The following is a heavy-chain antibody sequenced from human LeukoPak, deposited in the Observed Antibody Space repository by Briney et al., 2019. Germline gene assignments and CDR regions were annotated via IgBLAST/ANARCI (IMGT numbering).Heavy chain of an antibody. CDR2: ISGCGGST. CDR3: AKSPLYQPLLGGYFDY. J-gene: IGHJ4*02. CDR1: GFTFSSYA. D-gene: IGHD2-2*01. V-gene: IGHV3-23*01. Sequence: GGSLRLSCAASGFTFSSYAMSWVRQAPGKGLEWVSAISGCGGSTYYADSVKGRFTISRDNSKNTLYLQMNSLRAEDTAVYYCAKSPLYQPLLGGYFDYWGQGTLVTVSS.